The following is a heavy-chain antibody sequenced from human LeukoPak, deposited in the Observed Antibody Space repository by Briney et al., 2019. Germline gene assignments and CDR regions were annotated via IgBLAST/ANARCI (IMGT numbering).Heavy chain of an antibody. Sequence: GGSLRLSCAASGFTFSSYAMHWVRQAPGKGLEWVAVISYDGSNKYYADSVKGRFTISRDNSKNTLYLQMNSLRAEDTAVHYCARGLAYCGGDCHYYFDYWGQGTLVTVSS. CDR1: GFTFSSYA. CDR2: ISYDGSNK. V-gene: IGHV3-30*04. CDR3: ARGLAYCGGDCHYYFDY. D-gene: IGHD2-21*02. J-gene: IGHJ4*02.